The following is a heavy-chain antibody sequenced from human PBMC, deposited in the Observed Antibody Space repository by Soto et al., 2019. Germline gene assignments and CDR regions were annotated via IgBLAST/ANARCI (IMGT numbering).Heavy chain of an antibody. J-gene: IGHJ4*02. CDR1: GFTFSSYW. D-gene: IGHD2-8*02. V-gene: IGHV3-7*01. CDR2: IKQDGGEK. Sequence: EVQLVESGGGLVQPGESLRLSCAASGFTFSSYWMTWVRQAPGKGLEWVASIKQDGGEKYYLDSVKGRFTISRDNAKNSLYSQMNNLRIEDTAVYYCGRETGFLPNFRYCNDTTYPDDYWGQGALVTVSS. CDR3: GRETGFLPNFRYCNDTTYPDDY.